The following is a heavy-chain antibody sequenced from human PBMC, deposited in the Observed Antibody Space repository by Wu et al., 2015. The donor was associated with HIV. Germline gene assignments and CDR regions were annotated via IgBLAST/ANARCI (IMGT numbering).Heavy chain of an antibody. CDR3: AGGGGRTAMDPFDF. V-gene: IGHV1-69*13. J-gene: IGHJ4*03. Sequence: QVHLLQSGAEVKKSGSSVRVSCKASGATFNIYALSWVRQAPGQGLEWMGRLIPMYGAADYAQKFQGRVTITADVSTNTAYMVVSRLRSDDTAVYYCAGGGGRTAMDPFDFWGLGTLVTGLL. CDR1: GATFNIYA. D-gene: IGHD5-18*01. CDR2: LIPMYGAA.